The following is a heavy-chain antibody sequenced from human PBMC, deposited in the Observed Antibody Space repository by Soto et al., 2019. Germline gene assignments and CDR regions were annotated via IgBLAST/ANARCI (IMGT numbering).Heavy chain of an antibody. V-gene: IGHV4-30-2*01. J-gene: IGHJ6*02. Sequence: SETLSLTCAVSGGSINSGGYSWSWIRQPPGKGLEWIGYIYHSGSTYYNPSLKSRVTISVDRSKNQFSLKLSSVTAADTAVYYCARDRVVVPAASYGMDVWGQGTTVTVSS. D-gene: IGHD2-2*01. CDR3: ARDRVVVPAASYGMDV. CDR2: IYHSGST. CDR1: GGSINSGGYS.